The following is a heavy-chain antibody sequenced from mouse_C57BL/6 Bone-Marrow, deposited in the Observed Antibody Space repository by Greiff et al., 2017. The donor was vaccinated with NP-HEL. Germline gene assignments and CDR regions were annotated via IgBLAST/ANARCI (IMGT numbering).Heavy chain of an antibody. D-gene: IGHD1-1*01. J-gene: IGHJ2*01. CDR1: GYTFTDYY. Sequence: EVQLQQSGPELVKPGASVKISCKASGYTFTDYYMNWVKQSHGKSLEWIGDINPNNGGTSYNQKFKGKATLTVDKSSSTAYMELRSLTSEDSAVYYCARPYYYGSSLPVDYWGQGTTLTVSS. V-gene: IGHV1-26*01. CDR2: INPNNGGT. CDR3: ARPYYYGSSLPVDY.